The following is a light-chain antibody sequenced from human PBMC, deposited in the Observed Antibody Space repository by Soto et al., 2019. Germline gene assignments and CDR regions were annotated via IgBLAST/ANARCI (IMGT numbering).Light chain of an antibody. CDR3: QVWDSSNDHVI. J-gene: IGLJ2*01. CDR2: YNT. Sequence: SYELTQPPSVSVAPGKTARITCGGNNIGSKGVHWYQQKPGQAPVLVIYYNTDRPSGIPERFSGSNSGNTATLTISRVEAGDEAYYYCQVWDSSNDHVIFGGGTKVTVL. V-gene: IGLV3-21*04. CDR1: NIGSKG.